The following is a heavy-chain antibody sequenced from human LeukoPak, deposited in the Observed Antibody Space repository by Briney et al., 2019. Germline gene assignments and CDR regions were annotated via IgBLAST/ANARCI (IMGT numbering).Heavy chain of an antibody. CDR2: MYTSGST. Sequence: SETLSLTCTVSGGFTSSYYWNWIRQPAGKGLEWIGRMYTSGSTNYNPSLKSRVTLSVDTSKNQFSLKLSSVTAADTAVYYCARGIPLARDYFDYWGQGTLVTVSS. CDR1: GGFTSSYY. CDR3: ARGIPLARDYFDY. V-gene: IGHV4-4*07. J-gene: IGHJ4*02.